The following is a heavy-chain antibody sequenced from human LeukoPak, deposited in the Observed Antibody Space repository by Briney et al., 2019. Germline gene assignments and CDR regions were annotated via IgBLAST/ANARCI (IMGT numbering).Heavy chain of an antibody. Sequence: SETLSLTCTVSGGSIRSYYWSWLRQAPGKRLEGMGYINYKGTTNYYPSLKSRGTISVDTSKNQFSLKLQSVTAADTAIYYCARDRSGSYSTFELWGQGTKVPVSP. CDR1: GGSIRSYY. J-gene: IGHJ3*01. CDR3: ARDRSGSYSTFEL. V-gene: IGHV4-59*01. CDR2: INYKGTT. D-gene: IGHD6-19*01.